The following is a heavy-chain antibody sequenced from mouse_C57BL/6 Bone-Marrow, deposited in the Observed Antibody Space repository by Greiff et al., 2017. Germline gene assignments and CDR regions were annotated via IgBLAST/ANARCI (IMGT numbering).Heavy chain of an antibody. D-gene: IGHD1-1*01. CDR3: ARPKIYYGNYFDY. V-gene: IGHV5-6*01. CDR2: ISSGGSST. Sequence: EVQLVESGGDLVKPGGSLKLSCAASGFTFSSYGMSWVRQTPDKRLEWVAAISSGGSSTYYPDSVKGRCTISRDNAKNTLYLQMSSLKSEDTAMYYCARPKIYYGNYFDYWGQGTTLTVSS. J-gene: IGHJ2*01. CDR1: GFTFSSYG.